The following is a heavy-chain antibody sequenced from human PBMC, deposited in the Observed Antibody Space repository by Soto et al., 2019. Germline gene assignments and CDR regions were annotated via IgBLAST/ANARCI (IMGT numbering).Heavy chain of an antibody. V-gene: IGHV1-3*01. CDR1: GYTFTSYA. J-gene: IGHJ5*02. D-gene: IGHD6-13*01. CDR2: INAGNGNT. CDR3: ARDRRQLNWFAA. Sequence: ASVKVSCKASGYTFTSYAMHWVRQAPGQRLEWMGWINAGNGNTKYSQKFQGRVTITRDTSASTAYMELSSLRSEDTAVYYCARDRRQLNWFAAWGQGTLVTVSS.